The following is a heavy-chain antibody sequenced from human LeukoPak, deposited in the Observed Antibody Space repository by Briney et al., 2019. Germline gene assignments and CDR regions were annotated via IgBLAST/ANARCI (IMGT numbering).Heavy chain of an antibody. CDR2: ISSSSSYI. V-gene: IGHV3-21*01. D-gene: IGHD1-26*01. CDR1: GFTFCSYS. CDR3: ARGGQWELPYYFDY. J-gene: IGHJ4*02. Sequence: GGSLRLSCAASGFTFCSYSMNWVRQAPGKGLEWVSSISSSSSYIYYADSVKGRFTISRDNAKNSLYLQMNSLRAEDTAVYYCARGGQWELPYYFDYWGQGTLVTVSS.